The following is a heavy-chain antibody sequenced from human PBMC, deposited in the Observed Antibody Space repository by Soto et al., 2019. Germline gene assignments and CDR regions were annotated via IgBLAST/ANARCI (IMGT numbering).Heavy chain of an antibody. D-gene: IGHD3-3*01. CDR1: GFTFSSYS. CDR2: ISSSSSYI. CDR3: AKGTYYDFWSGYWTYYYYYYMDV. J-gene: IGHJ6*03. V-gene: IGHV3-21*01. Sequence: GSLRLSCAASGFTFSSYSMNWVRQAPGKGLEWVSSISSSSSYIYYADSVKGRFTISRDNAKNSLYLQMNSLRAEDTAVYYCAKGTYYDFWSGYWTYYYYYYMDVWGKGTTVTVSS.